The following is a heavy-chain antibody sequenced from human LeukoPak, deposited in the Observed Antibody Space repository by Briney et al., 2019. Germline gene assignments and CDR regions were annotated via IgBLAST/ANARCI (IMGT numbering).Heavy chain of an antibody. Sequence: SETLSLTCTVSGASISSDYWSWIRQFAGKGLEWIGRIYSSGSTNYNPSLNGRVTLSLDTTKNQFSLNLYSVTAADTAVYYCARGRARGYYFDYWGQGTLVTVSS. V-gene: IGHV4-4*07. J-gene: IGHJ4*02. CDR3: ARGRARGYYFDY. CDR2: IYSSGST. CDR1: GASISSDY. D-gene: IGHD6-6*01.